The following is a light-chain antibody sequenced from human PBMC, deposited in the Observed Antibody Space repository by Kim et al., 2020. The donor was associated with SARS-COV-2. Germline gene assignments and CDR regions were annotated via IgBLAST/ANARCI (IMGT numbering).Light chain of an antibody. CDR2: SVS. Sequence: TLSLSQGERATLSCRASDSVDSSYLTWYQQKPGQPPRLLIYSVSNRATDIPDRFSGSGSGTDFTLTISGLEPEDFAVHYCQKFGSFGPGTKVDIK. V-gene: IGKV3-20*01. CDR1: DSVDSSY. CDR3: QKFGS. J-gene: IGKJ3*01.